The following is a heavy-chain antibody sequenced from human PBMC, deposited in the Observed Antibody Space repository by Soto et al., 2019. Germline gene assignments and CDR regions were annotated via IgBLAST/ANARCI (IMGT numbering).Heavy chain of an antibody. CDR2: FDPEDGET. CDR1: GHPFTELS. J-gene: IGHJ4*02. CDR3: AAGGTRWLRSPFDY. D-gene: IGHD5-12*01. V-gene: IGHV1-24*01. Sequence: QVQVVQSGAAVKKPGASVKVSCRVSGHPFTELSMHWVRPAPGKGLEWMGGFDPEDGETIYSQKFQGRVTMTEDTSTDTAYMELSSLRSEDPAVYYCAAGGTRWLRSPFDYWGQGTLVTVSS.